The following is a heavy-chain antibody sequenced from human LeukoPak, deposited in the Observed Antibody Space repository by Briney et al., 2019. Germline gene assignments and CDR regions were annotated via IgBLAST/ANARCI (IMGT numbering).Heavy chain of an antibody. Sequence: ASVKVSCNASGYTFTSYYMHWVRQAPAQGLEWMGIINPSGGSTSYAQKFQGRVTITRDTSTSTVYMELSSLRSEETAVYYCAMAAVGYCSGGSCFNWFDPWGQGTLVTVSS. J-gene: IGHJ5*02. CDR1: GYTFTSYY. CDR2: INPSGGST. D-gene: IGHD2-15*01. V-gene: IGHV1-46*01. CDR3: AMAAVGYCSGGSCFNWFDP.